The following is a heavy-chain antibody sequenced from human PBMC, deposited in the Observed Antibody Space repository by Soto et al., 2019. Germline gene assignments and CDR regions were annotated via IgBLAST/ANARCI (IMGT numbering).Heavy chain of an antibody. CDR2: IWYDGSNK. V-gene: IGHV3-33*01. CDR3: ARELLRDYYGMDV. CDR1: GSTFSSYG. D-gene: IGHD3-22*01. Sequence: GGSLRLSCAASGSTFSSYGMHWVRQAPGKGLEWVAVIWYDGSNKYYADSVKGRFTISRDNSKNTLYLQMNSLRAEDTAVYYCARELLRDYYGMDVGGQGTTVTVSS. J-gene: IGHJ6*02.